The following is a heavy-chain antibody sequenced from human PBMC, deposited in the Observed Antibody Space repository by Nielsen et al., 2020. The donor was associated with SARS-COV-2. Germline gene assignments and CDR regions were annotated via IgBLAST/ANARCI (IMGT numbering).Heavy chain of an antibody. D-gene: IGHD3-10*01. V-gene: IGHV3-15*01. Sequence: GESLKISCAASGFTFSNAWMSWVRQAPGKGLEWVGRIKSKTDGGTTDYAAPVKGRFTISRDDSKNTLYLQMNSLKTEDTAVYYCTTNRSLLWFGDFDYRGQGTLVTVSS. CDR2: IKSKTDGGTT. J-gene: IGHJ4*02. CDR1: GFTFSNAW. CDR3: TTNRSLLWFGDFDY.